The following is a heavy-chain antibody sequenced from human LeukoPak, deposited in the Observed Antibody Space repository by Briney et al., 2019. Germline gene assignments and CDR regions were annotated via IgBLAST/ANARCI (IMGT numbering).Heavy chain of an antibody. CDR3: AKGSSSSRPYYFDS. V-gene: IGHV3-23*01. CDR2: ISSSSAGT. D-gene: IGHD6-6*01. J-gene: IGHJ4*02. CDR1: GFTFSSYV. Sequence: GGSLRLSCAASGFTFSSYVMSWVRQAPGKGLEWVSAISSSSAGTYYADSVKGRFTVSRDNAINTLYLQMNSLRVEDTAVYYCAKGSSSSRPYYFDSWGQGTLVTASS.